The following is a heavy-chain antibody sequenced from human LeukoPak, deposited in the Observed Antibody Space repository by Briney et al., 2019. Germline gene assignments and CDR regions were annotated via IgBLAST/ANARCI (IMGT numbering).Heavy chain of an antibody. Sequence: SETLSLTCTVSGGSISSYYWSWIRQPPGKGLEWIGYIYYSGSTNYNPSLKSRVTISVDTSKNQFSLKLSSVTAADAAVYYCARGSGSYLYYYYYMDVWGKGTTVTVSS. CDR3: ARGSGSYLYYYYYMDV. V-gene: IGHV4-59*01. CDR2: IYYSGST. CDR1: GGSISSYY. J-gene: IGHJ6*03. D-gene: IGHD1-26*01.